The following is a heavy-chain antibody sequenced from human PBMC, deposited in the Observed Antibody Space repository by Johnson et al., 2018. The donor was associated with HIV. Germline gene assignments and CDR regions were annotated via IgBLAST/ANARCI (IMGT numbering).Heavy chain of an antibody. J-gene: IGHJ3*02. CDR3: AREMVGARGIDDAFDI. V-gene: IGHV3-66*01. CDR2: IYSGGST. D-gene: IGHD1-26*01. Sequence: VQLVESGGGVVQPGRSLRLSCAASRFTFTNYAMHWVRQAPGKGLEWVSVIYSGGSTYYADSVKGRFTISRDNSKNTLYIQMNSLRAEDTAVYFCAREMVGARGIDDAFDIWGQGTMVTVSS. CDR1: RFTFTNYA.